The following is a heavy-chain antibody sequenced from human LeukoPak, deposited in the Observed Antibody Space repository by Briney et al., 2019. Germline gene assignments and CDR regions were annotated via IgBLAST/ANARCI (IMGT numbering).Heavy chain of an antibody. CDR2: MSRTADRI. V-gene: IGHV3-48*03. D-gene: IGHD5-24*01. CDR1: GGTLSTYE. Sequence: GGSLRLSCTIFGGTLSTYEFNWVRQAPGKRPEWISYMSRTADRIDHADSVKGRFTMPRDNAKNSVYLQMNSLRVDDTAIYYCATRLPFTGYKNWGQGTLVTVSP. J-gene: IGHJ4*01. CDR3: ATRLPFTGYKN.